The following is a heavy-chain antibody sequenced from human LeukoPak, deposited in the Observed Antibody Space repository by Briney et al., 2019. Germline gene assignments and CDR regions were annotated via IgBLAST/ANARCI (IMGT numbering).Heavy chain of an antibody. V-gene: IGHV1-69*13. CDR1: GGTFHSYI. J-gene: IGHJ4*02. D-gene: IGHD2-15*01. CDR3: ARDQRPSCLGGICYSGDY. CDR2: IVPIIGTA. Sequence: SVKVSCKASGGTFHSYIVTWVRQAPGQGLEWMGGIVPIIGTANYAQKFQGRVTITADDSTSTAYMELRSLRSEDTAVYYCARDQRPSCLGGICYSGDYWGQGTLVTVTS.